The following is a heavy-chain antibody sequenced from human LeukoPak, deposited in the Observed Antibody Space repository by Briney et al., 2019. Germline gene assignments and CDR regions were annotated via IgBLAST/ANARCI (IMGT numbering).Heavy chain of an antibody. CDR2: INHSGST. V-gene: IGHV4-34*01. D-gene: IGHD3-16*01. CDR1: GGSFSGYY. Sequence: SETLSLTCAVYGGSFSGYYWSWIRQPPGKGLEWIGEINHSGSTNYNPSLKSRVTISVDTSKNQFSLKLSSVTAADTAVYYCARIPLGGQTVDYWGQRTLVTVSS. J-gene: IGHJ4*02. CDR3: ARIPLGGQTVDY.